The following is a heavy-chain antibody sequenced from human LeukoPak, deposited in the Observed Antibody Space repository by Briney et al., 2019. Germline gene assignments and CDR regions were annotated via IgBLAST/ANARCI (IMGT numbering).Heavy chain of an antibody. D-gene: IGHD7-27*01. J-gene: IGHJ4*02. Sequence: GGSLRLSCAASGFTVTNFAIAWVRQAPGKGLEWVAAIGGDADGTTYPDRVRGRFFLSRDSSKNTLYLQMNVLTVEDTAVYHCVHPTGEGWFYFPYWGQGTPVTVSS. CDR2: IGGDADGT. CDR3: VHPTGEGWFYFPY. V-gene: IGHV3-23*01. CDR1: GFTVTNFA.